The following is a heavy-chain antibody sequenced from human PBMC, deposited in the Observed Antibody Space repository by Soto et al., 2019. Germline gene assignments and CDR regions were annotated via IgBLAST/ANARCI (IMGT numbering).Heavy chain of an antibody. Sequence: SETLSLTCTVSAGSISSYYWSWIRQPPGKGLEWIGYIYYSGSTNYNPSLKRRVTISVDTSKNQFSLKLSSVTAADTAVYYCARLVITGRAYYYYYMDVWGKGTTVTVSS. D-gene: IGHD1-20*01. CDR1: AGSISSYY. CDR3: ARLVITGRAYYYYYMDV. CDR2: IYYSGST. J-gene: IGHJ6*03. V-gene: IGHV4-59*08.